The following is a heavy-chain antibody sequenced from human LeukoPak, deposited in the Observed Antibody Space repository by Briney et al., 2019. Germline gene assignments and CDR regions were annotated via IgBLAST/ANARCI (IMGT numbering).Heavy chain of an antibody. Sequence: GGSLRLSCAASGFTFSDYYMSWIRQAPGKGLVWVSRINSDGSSTSYADSVKGRFTISRDNAKNTLYPQMNSLRAEDTAVYYCAHYDSSAYHAFDIWGQGTMVTVSS. CDR1: GFTFSDYY. CDR2: INSDGSST. D-gene: IGHD3-22*01. V-gene: IGHV3-74*01. J-gene: IGHJ3*02. CDR3: AHYDSSAYHAFDI.